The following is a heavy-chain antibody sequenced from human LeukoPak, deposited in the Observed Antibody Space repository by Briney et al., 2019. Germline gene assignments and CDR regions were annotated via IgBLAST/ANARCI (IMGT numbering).Heavy chain of an antibody. V-gene: IGHV3-7*01. J-gene: IGHJ5*02. CDR1: GFTFSSYW. Sequence: GGSLRLSCAASGFTFSSYWMSWVRQAPGTGLEWLANIKQDGSEKYYVDSVKGRFTISRDNAKNSLYLQMNSLRAEDTAVYYCARAPYYDILTGYYDPWGQGTLVTVSS. D-gene: IGHD3-9*01. CDR2: IKQDGSEK. CDR3: ARAPYYDILTGYYDP.